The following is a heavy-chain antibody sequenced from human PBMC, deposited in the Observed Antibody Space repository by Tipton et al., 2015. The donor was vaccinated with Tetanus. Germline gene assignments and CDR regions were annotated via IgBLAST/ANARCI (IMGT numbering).Heavy chain of an antibody. V-gene: IGHV4-39*01. J-gene: IGHJ4*02. CDR1: GGSISSTNYY. Sequence: TLSLTCTVSGGSISSTNYYWGWIRQAPGKGLEWIGSIYYNGNTYYNPALTSRVTMSVDTSKNQFSLRLTSVTATETAVYYCARRSYNSGWYCFDYWGQGTLVTVSS. D-gene: IGHD6-19*01. CDR2: IYYNGNT. CDR3: ARRSYNSGWYCFDY.